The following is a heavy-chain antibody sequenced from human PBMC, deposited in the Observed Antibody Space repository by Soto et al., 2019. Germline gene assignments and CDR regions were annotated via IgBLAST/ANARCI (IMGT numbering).Heavy chain of an antibody. CDR2: IIPIFGTA. CDR3: ARGEQYQLLLYYFDY. D-gene: IGHD2-2*01. J-gene: IGHJ4*02. Sequence: GASVKVSCKASGGTFSSYAISWVRQAPGQGLEWMGGIIPIFGTANYAQKFQCRVTITADESTSTAYMELSSLRSEDTAVYYCARGEQYQLLLYYFDYWGQGTLVTVSS. V-gene: IGHV1-69*13. CDR1: GGTFSSYA.